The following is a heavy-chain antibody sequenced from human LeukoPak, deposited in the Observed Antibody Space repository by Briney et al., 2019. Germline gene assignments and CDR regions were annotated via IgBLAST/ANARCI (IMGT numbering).Heavy chain of an antibody. CDR2: IKEDGSEK. CDR3: GRGIAVAY. J-gene: IGHJ4*02. V-gene: IGHV3-7*01. CDR1: GFTSNQYW. D-gene: IGHD6-13*01. Sequence: PGGSLRLSCAGSGFTSNQYWMTWVRQAPGKGLEWVANIKEDGSEKNYVDSVKGRFTISRDNAKNSLYLQMNSLRVEDTAVYYCGRGIAVAYWGQGTLVTVPS.